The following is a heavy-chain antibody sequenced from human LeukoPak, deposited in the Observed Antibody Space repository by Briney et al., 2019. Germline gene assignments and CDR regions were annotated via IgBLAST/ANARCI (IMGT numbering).Heavy chain of an antibody. Sequence: SETLSLTCAVYGGSFSGYYWSWIRQPPGKGLEWIGETNHSGSTNYNPSLKSRVTISVDTSKNQFSLKLSSVTAADTAVYYCAGEGPYCSSTSCYLEGMDVWGKGTTVTVSS. CDR2: TNHSGST. CDR3: AGEGPYCSSTSCYLEGMDV. D-gene: IGHD2-2*01. J-gene: IGHJ6*04. V-gene: IGHV4-34*01. CDR1: GGSFSGYY.